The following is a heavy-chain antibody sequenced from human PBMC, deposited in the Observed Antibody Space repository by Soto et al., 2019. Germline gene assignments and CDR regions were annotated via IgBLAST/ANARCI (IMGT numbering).Heavy chain of an antibody. CDR3: ARYGYYYDSSGYYYYYGMDV. CDR1: GFTFSDYY. Sequence: GGSLRLSCAASGFTFSDYYMSWIRQAPGKGLEWVSSISSSSSYIYYADSVKGRFTISRDNAKNSLYLQMNSLRAEDTAVYYCARYGYYYDSSGYYYYYGMDVWGQGTTVTVSS. V-gene: IGHV3-11*06. D-gene: IGHD3-22*01. J-gene: IGHJ6*02. CDR2: ISSSSSYI.